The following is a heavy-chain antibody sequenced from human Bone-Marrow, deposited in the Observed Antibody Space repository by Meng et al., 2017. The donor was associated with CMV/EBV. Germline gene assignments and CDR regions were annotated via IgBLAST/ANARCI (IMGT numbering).Heavy chain of an antibody. CDR1: GFTFSSYA. J-gene: IGHJ4*02. V-gene: IGHV3-23*01. D-gene: IGHD3/OR15-3a*01. CDR3: AKEPTIFGRVIPPYYFDS. CDR2: ISGSGGST. Sequence: GGSLRLSCAASGFTFSSYAMSWVRQAPGQGLEWVSAISGSGGSTYYADSVKGRFTISRDNSKNTLYLQMNSLRAEDTAVYYCAKEPTIFGRVIPPYYFDSWGQGTLVTVSS.